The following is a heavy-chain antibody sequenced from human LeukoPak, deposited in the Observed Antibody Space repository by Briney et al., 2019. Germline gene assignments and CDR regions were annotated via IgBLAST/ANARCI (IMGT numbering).Heavy chain of an antibody. CDR1: GGSISSGGYY. Sequence: PSQTLSLTCTVSGGSISSGGYYWSWIRQPPGKGLEWIGYIYHSGSTYYNPSLKSRVTISVDRSKNQFSLKLSSVTAADTAVYYCARLPNIVVVPSGPDYWGQGTLVTVSS. CDR2: IYHSGST. CDR3: ARLPNIVVVPSGPDY. D-gene: IGHD2-2*01. J-gene: IGHJ4*02. V-gene: IGHV4-30-2*01.